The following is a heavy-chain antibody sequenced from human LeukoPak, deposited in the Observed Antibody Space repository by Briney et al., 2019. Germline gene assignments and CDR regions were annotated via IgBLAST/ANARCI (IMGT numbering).Heavy chain of an antibody. D-gene: IGHD2-15*01. V-gene: IGHV4-59*01. CDR3: AREVGRLSDAFDI. Sequence: PSETLSLTCTLSGGSISSYFWSWIRQPPGKGLEWIGYIYYTGSTNYNPSLKSRATISVDTSKNQFSLRLSSVTAADTAVYYCAREVGRLSDAFDIWGQGTMVTVSS. CDR1: GGSISSYF. J-gene: IGHJ3*02. CDR2: IYYTGST.